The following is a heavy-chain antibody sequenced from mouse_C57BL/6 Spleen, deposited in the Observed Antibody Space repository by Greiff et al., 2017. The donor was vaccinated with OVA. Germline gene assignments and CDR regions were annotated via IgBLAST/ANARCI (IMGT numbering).Heavy chain of an antibody. CDR3: AREASTGTWDY. CDR2: IYPGDGDT. J-gene: IGHJ2*01. D-gene: IGHD4-1*01. V-gene: IGHV1-82*01. CDR1: GYAFSSSW. Sequence: VQLVESGPELVKPGASVKISCKASGYAFSSSWMNWVKQRPGKGLEWIGRIYPGDGDTNYNGKFKGKGTLTADKSSSTAYMQLSSLTSEDSAVYFCAREASTGTWDYWGQGTTLTVSS.